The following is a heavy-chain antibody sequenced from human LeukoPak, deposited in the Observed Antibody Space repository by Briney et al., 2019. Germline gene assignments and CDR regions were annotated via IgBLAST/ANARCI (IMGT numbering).Heavy chain of an antibody. CDR1: GYTFSNYG. J-gene: IGHJ3*01. V-gene: IGHV1-18*01. Sequence: ASVKVSCKGSGYTFSNYGISWVRQAPGQGLEWMGWISADNGDRNYAQNLQGRLTLTSDISTTTTYMELRSLGADDTAVYYCARDRGSWPDTFDVWGQGTMVTVSS. CDR2: ISADNGDR. CDR3: ARDRGSWPDTFDV. D-gene: IGHD3-10*01.